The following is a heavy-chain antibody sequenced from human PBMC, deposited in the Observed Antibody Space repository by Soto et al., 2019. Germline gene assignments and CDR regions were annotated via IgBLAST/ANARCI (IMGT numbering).Heavy chain of an antibody. D-gene: IGHD5-12*01. V-gene: IGHV1-2*02. Sequence: VELVQSGAEVEKPGAAVRISCKTSGYTFTAYYIHWVRQAPGQGLEGMGWINPNSGVANYAQNFQGRVTMTRDTSISTVYMELTKMRSEDTTIYYCARQGSGSEYPQYFYYGMDVWGQGTTAAASS. CDR3: ARQGSGSEYPQYFYYGMDV. CDR2: INPNSGVA. J-gene: IGHJ6*02. CDR1: GYTFTAYY.